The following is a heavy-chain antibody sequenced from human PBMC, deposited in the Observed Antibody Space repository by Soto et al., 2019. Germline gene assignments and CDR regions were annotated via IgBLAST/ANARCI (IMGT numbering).Heavy chain of an antibody. Sequence: EVRLVESGGGLVQPGGSLRLSCAASGFIVSSNYMTWVRQAPGKGLEWVSLLYNGGATHYAASVKGRFTTSSHSSQNTMFLHMNSLRTEDTATYYCVRGRYGSEIHWGQGTKVSVSS. CDR1: GFIVSSNY. CDR2: LYNGGAT. V-gene: IGHV3-53*04. D-gene: IGHD3-10*01. CDR3: VRGRYGSEIH. J-gene: IGHJ4*02.